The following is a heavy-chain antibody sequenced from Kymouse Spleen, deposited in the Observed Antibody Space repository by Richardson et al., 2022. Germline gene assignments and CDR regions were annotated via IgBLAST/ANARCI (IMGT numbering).Heavy chain of an antibody. Sequence: QVQLVESGGGVVQPGRSLRLSCAASGFTFSSYGMHWVRQAPGKGLEWVAVISYDGSNKYYADSVKGRFTISRDNSKNTLYLQMNSLRAEDTAVYYCAKEGRITMVRGLNWFDPWGQGTLVTVSS. J-gene: IGHJ5*02. CDR2: ISYDGSNK. CDR3: AKEGRITMVRGLNWFDP. V-gene: IGHV3-30*18. CDR1: GFTFSSYG. D-gene: IGHD3-10*01.